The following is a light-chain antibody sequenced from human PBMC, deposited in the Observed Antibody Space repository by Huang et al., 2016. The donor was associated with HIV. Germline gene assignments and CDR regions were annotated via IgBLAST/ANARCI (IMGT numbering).Light chain of an antibody. CDR3: QQYESWPPLT. J-gene: IGKJ4*01. CDR1: QSVRDQ. CDR2: ATS. V-gene: IGKV3-15*01. Sequence: EIVMTQSPDTLSVSPGERATLSCRASQSVRDQLAWYQQKPGQAPRLLLHATSTRAACVPARFSGSGSGTEFTLTISSLQSEDCGVYYCQQYESWPPLTFGGGTKVEIK.